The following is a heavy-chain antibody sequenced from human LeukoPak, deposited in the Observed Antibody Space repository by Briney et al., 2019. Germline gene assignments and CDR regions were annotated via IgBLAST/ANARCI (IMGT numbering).Heavy chain of an antibody. V-gene: IGHV4-59*01. Sequence: SETLSLTCTVSGDSISDYYLSWIRQPLGKGLEWIGEVYYSGSTHYNPFLKSRVTISIDTSKNEFSLRLTSVTAADTAVYYCARELDGNGGWFDPWGQGTLVTVSS. D-gene: IGHD5-24*01. CDR3: ARELDGNGGWFDP. J-gene: IGHJ5*02. CDR2: VYYSGST. CDR1: GDSISDYY.